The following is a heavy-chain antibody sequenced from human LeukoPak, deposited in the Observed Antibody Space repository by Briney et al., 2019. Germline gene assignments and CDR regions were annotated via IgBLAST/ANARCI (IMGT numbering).Heavy chain of an antibody. V-gene: IGHV1-46*01. J-gene: IGHJ4*02. CDR3: ARDRRAAAGLGD. Sequence: ASVKVSCKASGYTFTSYYMHWVRQAPGQGLEWMGIINPSGGSTSYAQRFQGRVTMTRDTSTSTVYMELSSLRSEDTAVYYCARDRRAAAGLGDWGQGTLVTVSS. CDR1: GYTFTSYY. CDR2: INPSGGST. D-gene: IGHD6-13*01.